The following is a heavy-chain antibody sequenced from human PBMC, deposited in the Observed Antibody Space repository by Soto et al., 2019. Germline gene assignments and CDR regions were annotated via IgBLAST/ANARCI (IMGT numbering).Heavy chain of an antibody. CDR3: ARDLERDSSGYYYLFY. D-gene: IGHD3-22*01. Sequence: GGSLRLSCAASGFTFSSYGMHWVRQAPGKGLEWVAVIWYDGSNEYYTDSVKGRFTISRDNSKNTLYLQMNSLRAEDTAVYYCARDLERDSSGYYYLFYWGQGTLVTVSS. CDR1: GFTFSSYG. V-gene: IGHV3-33*01. CDR2: IWYDGSNE. J-gene: IGHJ4*02.